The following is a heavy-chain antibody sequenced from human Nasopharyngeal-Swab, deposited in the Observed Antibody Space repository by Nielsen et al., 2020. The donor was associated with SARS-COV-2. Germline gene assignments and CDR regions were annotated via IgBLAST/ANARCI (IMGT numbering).Heavy chain of an antibody. CDR1: GYTFTSYG. CDR2: ISAYNGNT. Sequence: ASVKVSCKASGYTFTSYGISWVRHAPGQGLEWMGWISAYNGNTNYAQKLQGRATMTTDTSTSTAYMELRSLRSDDTAVYYCAREKQARLNDYYYYGMDVWGQGTTVTVSS. D-gene: IGHD6-6*01. CDR3: AREKQARLNDYYYYGMDV. V-gene: IGHV1-18*01. J-gene: IGHJ6*02.